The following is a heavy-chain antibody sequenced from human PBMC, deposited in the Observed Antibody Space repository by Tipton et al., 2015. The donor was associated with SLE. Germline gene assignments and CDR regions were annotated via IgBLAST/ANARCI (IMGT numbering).Heavy chain of an antibody. CDR1: GFTFGDYA. Sequence: SLRLSCTASGFTFGDYAMSWVRQAPGKGLEWVSAISGSGGSTYYADSVKGRFTISRDNSKNTLYLQMNSLRAEDTAVYYCAKKKRSSGYYYFDYWGQGTLVTVSS. D-gene: IGHD3-22*01. CDR2: ISGSGGST. J-gene: IGHJ4*02. CDR3: AKKKRSSGYYYFDY. V-gene: IGHV3-23*01.